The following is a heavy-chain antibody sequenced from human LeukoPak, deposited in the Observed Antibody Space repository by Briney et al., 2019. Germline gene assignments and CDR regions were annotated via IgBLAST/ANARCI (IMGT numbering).Heavy chain of an antibody. J-gene: IGHJ4*02. CDR3: AKGKQQLVYFDY. Sequence: PGGSLRLSCAASGFTFSSYAMSRVRQAPGKGLEWVSAISGSGGSTYYADSVKGRFTISRDNSKNTLYVQMNSLRAEDTAVYYCAKGKQQLVYFDYWGQGTLVTVSS. CDR1: GFTFSSYA. D-gene: IGHD6-13*01. CDR2: ISGSGGST. V-gene: IGHV3-23*01.